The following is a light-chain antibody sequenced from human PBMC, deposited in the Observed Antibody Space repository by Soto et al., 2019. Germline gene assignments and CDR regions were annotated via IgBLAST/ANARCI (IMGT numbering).Light chain of an antibody. Sequence: AIQLTQSPDSLSVSIGDRVTITCRASQGIGSALAWYQQKPGKAPKTLIYDASSLESGVPARFSGSGSGTYFTLTISSLQPEDFATYYCQQFNSYPRTLGQGTKLEI. J-gene: IGKJ2*01. CDR1: QGIGSA. CDR2: DAS. V-gene: IGKV1-13*02. CDR3: QQFNSYPRT.